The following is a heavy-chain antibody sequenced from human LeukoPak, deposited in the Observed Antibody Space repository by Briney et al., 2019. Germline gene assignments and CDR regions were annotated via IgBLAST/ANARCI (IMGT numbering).Heavy chain of an antibody. Sequence: GASVKVSCKASGGTFISYAISWVRQAPGQGLEWMGGIIPIFGTANYAQKFQGRATITTDESTSTAYMELSSLRSEDTAVYYCARGVVPFRTSPHQLGMFYWGQGTLVTVSS. V-gene: IGHV1-69*05. CDR2: IIPIFGTA. CDR3: ARGVVPFRTSPHQLGMFY. D-gene: IGHD2-2*01. J-gene: IGHJ4*02. CDR1: GGTFISYA.